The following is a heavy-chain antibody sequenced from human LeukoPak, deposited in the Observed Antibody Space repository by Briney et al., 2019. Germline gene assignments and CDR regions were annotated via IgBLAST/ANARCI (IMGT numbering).Heavy chain of an antibody. Sequence: GASVKVSCKVSGYTLTELSMHWVRQAPGKGLEWMGRFDPEDGETIYAQKFQGRVTMAEDTSTNTAYMELSSLRSEDTAVYYCARDGGHYRNFDYWGQGTLVTVSS. J-gene: IGHJ4*02. V-gene: IGHV1-24*01. CDR1: GYTLTELS. D-gene: IGHD3-10*01. CDR2: FDPEDGET. CDR3: ARDGGHYRNFDY.